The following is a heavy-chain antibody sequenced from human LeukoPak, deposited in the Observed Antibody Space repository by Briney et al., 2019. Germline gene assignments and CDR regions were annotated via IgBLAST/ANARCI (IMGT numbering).Heavy chain of an antibody. CDR1: GVSISSYY. J-gene: IGHJ3*02. CDR2: IYYSGST. CDR3: ARSNYHAFDI. Sequence: SETLSLTCTVSGVSISSYYWSWVRQPPGKGLEWIGYIYYSGSTNYNPSLKSRVTISVDTSKNQFSLKLSSVTAADTAVYYCARSNYHAFDIWGQGTMVTVSS. D-gene: IGHD4-11*01. V-gene: IGHV4-59*01.